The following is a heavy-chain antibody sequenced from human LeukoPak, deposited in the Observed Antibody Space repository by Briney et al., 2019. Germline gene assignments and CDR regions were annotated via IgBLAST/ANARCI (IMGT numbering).Heavy chain of an antibody. CDR2: INLKSGGT. V-gene: IGHV1-2*02. D-gene: IGHD2-21*01. CDR3: ARGHDWGRPFDY. CDR1: GYTFATYG. Sequence: GASVKVSCKASGYTFATYGISWVRQAPGQGLEYMGWINLKSGGTNYAQMFQGRVTMTRDTSISTANMDLSRLTSEDTAVYYCARGHDWGRPFDYWGQGTLVIVSS. J-gene: IGHJ4*02.